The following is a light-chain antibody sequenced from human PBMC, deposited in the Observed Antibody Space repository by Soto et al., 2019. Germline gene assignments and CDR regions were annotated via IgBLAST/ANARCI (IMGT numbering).Light chain of an antibody. J-gene: IGKJ4*01. CDR3: QQSYRTLALT. V-gene: IGKV1-39*01. CDR1: QNISNY. Sequence: DIQMTQSQSSLSVSEGDRVTTTFRASQNISNYLNWYQQKPGKAPTLLIFGASTLRSGVPSRFSGSGSGTEFTLTISSLQRGDFATYYCQQSYRTLALTFGGGSKVDIK. CDR2: GAS.